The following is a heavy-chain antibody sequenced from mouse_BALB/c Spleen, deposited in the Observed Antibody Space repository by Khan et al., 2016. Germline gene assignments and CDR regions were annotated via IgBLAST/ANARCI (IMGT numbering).Heavy chain of an antibody. J-gene: IGHJ3*01. D-gene: IGHD2-4*01. V-gene: IGHV9-3*02. CDR1: GYSITNYG. Sequence: QIQLVQSGPELKKPGETVKISCKASGYSITNYGMNWVKQAPGKGLKWMGWIDTNTGEPTYAEEFKGRFALSLETSAITAYLQINNLKNDDTATXFYAGWWYDYAWFAYWGQGTLVTVSA. CDR3: AGWWYDYAWFAY. CDR2: IDTNTGEP.